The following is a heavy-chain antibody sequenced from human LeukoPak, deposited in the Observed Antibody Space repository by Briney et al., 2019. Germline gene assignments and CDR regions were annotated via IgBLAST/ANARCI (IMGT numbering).Heavy chain of an antibody. Sequence: GGSLTLSCAASGFTFSKYWMNWVRQAPGKGLEWVSNMNEYGTEKYYVDSVRGRFTISRDNAENSLFLHMNSLRVEDTAVYRCARVVYGSRVNVIDSSGPGILVTVSS. D-gene: IGHD2-2*01. CDR2: MNEYGTEK. CDR1: GFTFSKYW. CDR3: ARVVYGSRVNVIDS. V-gene: IGHV3-7*01. J-gene: IGHJ4*02.